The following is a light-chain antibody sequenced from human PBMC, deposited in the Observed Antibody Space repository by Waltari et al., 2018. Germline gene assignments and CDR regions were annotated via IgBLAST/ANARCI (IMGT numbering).Light chain of an antibody. CDR3: CSYGGTYVA. J-gene: IGLJ2*01. Sequence: QSALTQPRSVSGSPGQSVPISCTCTISVFCGYNYVSWYQQHPGKAPKLMIYDVSKRPSGVPDRFSGSKSGNTASLTISGLQAEDEADYYCCSYGGTYVAFGGGTKLTVL. V-gene: IGLV2-11*01. CDR2: DVS. CDR1: ISVFCGYNY.